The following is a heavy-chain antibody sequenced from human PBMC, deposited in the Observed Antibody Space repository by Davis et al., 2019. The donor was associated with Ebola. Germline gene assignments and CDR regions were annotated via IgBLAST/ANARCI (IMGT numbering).Heavy chain of an antibody. CDR3: ARDIVATSLGAYYYYGMDV. V-gene: IGHV3-53*01. J-gene: IGHJ6*02. Sequence: GESLKISCAASGFTVSSNYMSWVRQAPGKGLEWVSVIYSGGSTYYADSVKGRFTISRDNAKNSLYLQMNSLRAEDTAVYYCARDIVATSLGAYYYYGMDVWGQGTTVTVSS. CDR2: IYSGGST. D-gene: IGHD5-12*01. CDR1: GFTVSSNY.